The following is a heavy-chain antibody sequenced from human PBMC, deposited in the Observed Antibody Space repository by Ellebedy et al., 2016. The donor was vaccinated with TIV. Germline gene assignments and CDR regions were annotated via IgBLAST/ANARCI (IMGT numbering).Heavy chain of an antibody. CDR2: IYYSGST. J-gene: IGHJ4*02. CDR3: ARRTPGDYYDSSGYEDY. V-gene: IGHV4-59*12. D-gene: IGHD3-22*01. Sequence: MPGGSLRLSCTVSGGSISSYYWSWIRQPPGKGLEWIGYIYYSGSTNYNPSLKSRVTISVDTSKNQFSLKLSSVTAADTAVYYCARRTPGDYYDSSGYEDYWGQGTLVTVSS. CDR1: GGSISSYY.